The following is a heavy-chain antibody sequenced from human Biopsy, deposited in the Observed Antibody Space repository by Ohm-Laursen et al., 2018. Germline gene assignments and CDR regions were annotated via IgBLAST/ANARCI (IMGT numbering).Heavy chain of an antibody. CDR2: INYSGST. CDR1: GGSISSDW. D-gene: IGHD1-26*01. Sequence: SETLSLTCTVSGGSISSDWWSWIRQPPGKGLEWIGYINYSGSTNYNPSLKSRVTISVDRSKNHFSLELSSVTAADTAVYYCARVGVGAPSIDYFDSWGQGALVIVSP. CDR3: ARVGVGAPSIDYFDS. V-gene: IGHV4-59*01. J-gene: IGHJ4*02.